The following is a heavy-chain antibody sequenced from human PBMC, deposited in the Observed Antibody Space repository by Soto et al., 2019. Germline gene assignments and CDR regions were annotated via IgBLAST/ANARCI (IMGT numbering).Heavy chain of an antibody. J-gene: IGHJ5*02. CDR3: ARDVGRSVVPPCFYP. Sequence: QVQLQESGPGLVKASETLSLSCTVSGHSISADYWSWIRQPAGKRLEWIARVDASGNTNYNPSLKRRVIMSVDTSKNQFFPKVRSVTAADTAMSFCARDVGRSVVPPCFYPWGQVALVT. V-gene: IGHV4-4*07. CDR2: VDASGNT. D-gene: IGHD1-26*01. CDR1: GHSISADY.